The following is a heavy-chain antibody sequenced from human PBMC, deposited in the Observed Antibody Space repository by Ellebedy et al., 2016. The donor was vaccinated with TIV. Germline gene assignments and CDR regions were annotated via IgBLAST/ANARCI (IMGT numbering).Heavy chain of an antibody. CDR1: GFTFSGSA. CDR2: IRTRPNNYAT. D-gene: IGHD2-15*01. J-gene: IGHJ4*01. V-gene: IGHV3-73*01. Sequence: GESLKISXAASGFTFSGSAIHWVRQASGKGLEWIGRIRTRPNNYATFYSASVKGRFTISRDDSENTAYLQMNSLKTEDTAVYYCIRHGGGGDTYGFVDYWGHGTLVTVSS. CDR3: IRHGGGGDTYGFVDY.